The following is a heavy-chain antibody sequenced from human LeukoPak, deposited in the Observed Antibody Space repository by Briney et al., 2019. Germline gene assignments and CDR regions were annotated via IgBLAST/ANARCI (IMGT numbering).Heavy chain of an antibody. V-gene: IGHV3-11*01. D-gene: IGHD6-19*01. J-gene: IGHJ4*02. CDR1: GFTFSDYY. CDR3: AKFSTSGWHHDY. CDR2: ISSSGSTI. Sequence: PGGSLRLSCAASGFTFSDYYMSWIRQAPGKGLEWVSYISSSGSTIYYADSVKGRFTISRDNAKNSLYLQMNSLRAEDTAVYYCAKFSTSGWHHDYWGQGTLVTVSS.